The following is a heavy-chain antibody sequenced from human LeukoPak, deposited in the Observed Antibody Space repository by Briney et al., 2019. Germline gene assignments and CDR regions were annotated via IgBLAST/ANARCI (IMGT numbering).Heavy chain of an antibody. CDR1: GGSISSSY. Sequence: PSETLSLTCNVSGGSISSSYWSWIRQPAGKGLEWIGRIYTSGSTNYNPSLKSRVTMSVDTTKNQFSLKLSSVTAADTAVYYCAREPGGYYYDILTGYYTNYYYYYMDVWGKGTTVTISS. CDR3: AREPGGYYYDILTGYYTNYYYYYMDV. D-gene: IGHD3-9*01. CDR2: IYTSGST. J-gene: IGHJ6*03. V-gene: IGHV4-4*07.